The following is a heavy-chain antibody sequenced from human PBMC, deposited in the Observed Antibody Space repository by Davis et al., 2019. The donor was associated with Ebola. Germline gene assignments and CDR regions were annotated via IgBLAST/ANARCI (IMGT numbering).Heavy chain of an antibody. CDR2: IYRDERT. D-gene: IGHD4-17*01. J-gene: IGHJ2*01. CDR1: GFIVSDKY. Sequence: GESLKISCAVSGFIVSDKYMSWVRQAPGKGLEWVSVIYRDERTYYADSVKGRFTVSRDNSENMLYLQMSTLRAEDTAVYYCARHVNGDFWYFDLWGRGTLVTVSA. CDR3: ARHVNGDFWYFDL. V-gene: IGHV3-53*01.